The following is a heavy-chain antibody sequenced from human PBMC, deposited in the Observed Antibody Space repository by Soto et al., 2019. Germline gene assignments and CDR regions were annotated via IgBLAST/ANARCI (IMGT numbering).Heavy chain of an antibody. V-gene: IGHV1-8*01. CDR2: MNPNSGNT. D-gene: IGHD6-19*01. Sequence: QVQLVQSGAEVKKPGASVKVSCKASGYTFTSYDINWVRQATGQGLEWMGWMNPNSGNTGYAQKFQGRLTMTGNTSISTAYMELGSLRSEDTAVYYCARSVEWLASFDYWGQGTLVTVSS. CDR3: ARSVEWLASFDY. CDR1: GYTFTSYD. J-gene: IGHJ4*02.